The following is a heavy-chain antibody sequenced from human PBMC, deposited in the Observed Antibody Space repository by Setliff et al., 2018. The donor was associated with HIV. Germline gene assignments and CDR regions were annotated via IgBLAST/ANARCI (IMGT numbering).Heavy chain of an antibody. D-gene: IGHD2-15*01. CDR3: VRGRYCSGSNCPRLDN. Sequence: LSLTCRVSGGLMSGYFWSWVRQPPGKGLEWVAYIYYTGNINQNPSLKSRVTISMDSSKRQFYLKLSSLTAADTAVYYCVRGRYCSGSNCPRLDNWGQGILVTVSS. J-gene: IGHJ4*02. V-gene: IGHV4-59*01. CDR1: GGLMSGYF. CDR2: IYYTGNI.